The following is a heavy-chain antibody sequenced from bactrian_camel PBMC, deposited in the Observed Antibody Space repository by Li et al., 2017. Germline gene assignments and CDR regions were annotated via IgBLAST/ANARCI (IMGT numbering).Heavy chain of an antibody. CDR2: LDFDGTT. CDR3: AAEWASSGGYCPSPRSGYNY. V-gene: IGHV3S66*01. CDR1: GFTSTEFC. Sequence: VQLVESGGGSVQAGGSLRLSCTASGFTSTEFCMAWFRQPPGKEREGVAGLDFDGTTNCLDSVKGRFTISRDNGKNTVYLQMNSLKPEDTAMYYCAAEWASSGGYCPSPRSGYNYWGQGTQVTVS. D-gene: IGHD2*01. J-gene: IGHJ4*01.